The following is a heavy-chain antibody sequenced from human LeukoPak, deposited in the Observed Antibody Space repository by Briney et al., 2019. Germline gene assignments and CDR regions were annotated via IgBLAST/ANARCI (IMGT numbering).Heavy chain of an antibody. Sequence: GGSLRLSCAASGFTFSSYWMHWVRQAPGKGLVWVSRINSDGGSTSYADSVKGRFTISRDNAKNTLYLQMNSLRAEDTAVYYCARARGIAARPHYWGQGTLVTVSS. CDR3: ARARGIAARPHY. CDR1: GFTFSSYW. J-gene: IGHJ4*02. CDR2: INSDGGST. V-gene: IGHV3-74*01. D-gene: IGHD6-6*01.